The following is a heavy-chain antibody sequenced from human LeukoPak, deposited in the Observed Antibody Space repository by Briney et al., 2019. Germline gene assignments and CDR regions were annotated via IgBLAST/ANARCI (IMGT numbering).Heavy chain of an antibody. D-gene: IGHD2-8*01. J-gene: IGHJ3*02. CDR2: INPNSGGT. CDR3: RLGGCTNGVCYDNHDAFDI. V-gene: IGHV1-2*02. CDR1: GYTFTGYY. Sequence: GASVKVSCKASGYTFTGYYMHWVRQAPGQGLEWMGWINPNSGGTNYAQKFQGRVTMTRDTSISTAYMELSSQRSEDTAVYYCRLGGCTNGVCYDNHDAFDIWGQGTMVTVSS.